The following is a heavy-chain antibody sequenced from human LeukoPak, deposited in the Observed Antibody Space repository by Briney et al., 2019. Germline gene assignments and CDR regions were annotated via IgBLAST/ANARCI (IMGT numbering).Heavy chain of an antibody. CDR1: GFTFSTYW. Sequence: PGGSLRLSCAASGFTFSTYWMSWVRQAPGKGLEWVANIKQDGSEKYYVDSVKGRFTISGDNAENSLYLQMNSLRAEDTAVYYCARDFRGTYFEADAFDIWGQGTMVTVSS. CDR3: ARDFRGTYFEADAFDI. J-gene: IGHJ3*02. D-gene: IGHD1-26*01. CDR2: IKQDGSEK. V-gene: IGHV3-7*01.